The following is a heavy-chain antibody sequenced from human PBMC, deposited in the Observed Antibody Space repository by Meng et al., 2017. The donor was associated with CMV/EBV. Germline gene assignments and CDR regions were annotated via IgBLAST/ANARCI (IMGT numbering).Heavy chain of an antibody. J-gene: IGHJ5*02. Sequence: RRQLRESVPGLVNALETPSRTFTVSGGSISSNSYYWGWIRQPPGKGLEWIGSIYYSGSTYYNPSLKSRVTISVDTSKNQFSLKLSSVTAADMAVYYCASRITIFGVVTAFDPWGQGTLVTVSS. D-gene: IGHD3-3*01. CDR1: GGSISSNSYY. V-gene: IGHV4-39*06. CDR3: ASRITIFGVVTAFDP. CDR2: IYYSGST.